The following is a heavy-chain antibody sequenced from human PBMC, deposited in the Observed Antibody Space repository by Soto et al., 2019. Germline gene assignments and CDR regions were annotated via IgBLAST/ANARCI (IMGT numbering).Heavy chain of an antibody. CDR3: ARGRETGVVSMYYFDY. J-gene: IGHJ4*02. CDR2: ISSSSSTI. D-gene: IGHD7-27*01. CDR1: GFTFSSYS. V-gene: IGHV3-48*04. Sequence: GGSLRLSCAASGFTFSSYSMNWVRQAPGKGLEWVSYISSSSSTIYYADSVKGRFTISRDNAKNSLYLQMNSLRAEDTAVYYCARGRETGVVSMYYFDYWGQGTLVTVSS.